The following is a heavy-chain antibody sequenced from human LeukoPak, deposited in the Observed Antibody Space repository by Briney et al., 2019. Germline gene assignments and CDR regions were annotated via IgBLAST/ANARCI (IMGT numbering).Heavy chain of an antibody. D-gene: IGHD6-6*01. CDR1: GFTFSTYR. CDR3: SSSSLGAALNWYFDL. CDR2: IIQDGSAK. J-gene: IGHJ2*01. Sequence: PGGSLRLSCVASGFTFSTYRMSWVRQAPGKGLVWVANIIQDGSAKNYVDSVKGRFTISRDNAKNSLYLQMNSLRAEDTAVYYCSSSSLGAALNWYFDLWGRGTLVTVSS. V-gene: IGHV3-7*02.